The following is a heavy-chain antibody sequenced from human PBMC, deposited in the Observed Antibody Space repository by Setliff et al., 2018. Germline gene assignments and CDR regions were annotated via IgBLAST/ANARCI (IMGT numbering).Heavy chain of an antibody. D-gene: IGHD6-6*01. Sequence: SETLSLTCTVSGGSISSGSYYWSWIRLPAGKGLEWIGHIYSSGSTNYNPSLKSRVTISVDRSKNQISLKLSSVIAADTAVYYCARDLYSSSSGGFYYYYYYMDVWGKGTTVTVS. V-gene: IGHV4-61*09. CDR3: ARDLYSSSSGGFYYYYYYMDV. CDR1: GGSISSGSYY. J-gene: IGHJ6*03. CDR2: IYSSGST.